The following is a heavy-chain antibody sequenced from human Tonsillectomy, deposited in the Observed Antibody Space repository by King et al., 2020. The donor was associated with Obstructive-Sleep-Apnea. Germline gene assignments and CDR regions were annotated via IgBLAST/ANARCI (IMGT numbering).Heavy chain of an antibody. Sequence: VQLQESGPGLVRPSQTLSLTCSVSGASISSGGFYWRWIRQHPGKGLECVGYIYYTGNTYYNPSPNRRVPLSLETSAHPLSLNLSSVTAADTALYYCARGGPEGGYSYGFDYWGQGTLVTVSS. CDR2: IYYTGNT. D-gene: IGHD5-18*01. CDR3: ARGGPEGGYSYGFDY. CDR1: GASISSGGFY. V-gene: IGHV4-31*03. J-gene: IGHJ4*02.